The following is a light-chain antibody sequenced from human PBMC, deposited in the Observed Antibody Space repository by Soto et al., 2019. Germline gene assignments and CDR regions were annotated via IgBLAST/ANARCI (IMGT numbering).Light chain of an antibody. CDR1: SSDVGGYNY. J-gene: IGLJ2*01. Sequence: QSVLTQPASMSGSPGQSITISCTGTSSDVGGYNYVSWYQHHPGKAPKLMIYEVSNRPSGVSDRFAGSKSGNTASLTISGLQAEDEADYYCTSNTGSNTLYVIFGGGTKLTVL. CDR2: EVS. CDR3: TSNTGSNTLYVI. V-gene: IGLV2-14*01.